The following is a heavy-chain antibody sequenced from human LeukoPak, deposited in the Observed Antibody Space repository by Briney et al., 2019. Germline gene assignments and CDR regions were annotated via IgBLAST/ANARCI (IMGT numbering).Heavy chain of an antibody. Sequence: ASVNVSCKASGYTFTSYGISWVRQAPGQGLEWMGWISAYNGNTNYAQKLQGRVTMTTDTSTSTAYMELRGLRSDDTAVYYCARELDCSSTSCYPQLDYYYGMDVWGQGTTVTVSS. CDR2: ISAYNGNT. CDR1: GYTFTSYG. D-gene: IGHD2-2*01. V-gene: IGHV1-18*01. J-gene: IGHJ6*02. CDR3: ARELDCSSTSCYPQLDYYYGMDV.